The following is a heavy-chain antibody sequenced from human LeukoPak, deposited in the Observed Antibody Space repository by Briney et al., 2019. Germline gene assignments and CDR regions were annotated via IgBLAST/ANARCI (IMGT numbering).Heavy chain of an antibody. Sequence: GGSLRLSCAASGFTFTTYEMNWVRQAPGKGLEWVALISYDGGDQFYEDSVKGRFTISRDNSKNTLYLQMNSLRAEDTAVYYCAKGLPHSVRWYYFDYWGQGTLVTVSS. CDR2: ISYDGGDQ. CDR1: GFTFTTYE. D-gene: IGHD6-13*01. CDR3: AKGLPHSVRWYYFDY. V-gene: IGHV3-30*18. J-gene: IGHJ4*02.